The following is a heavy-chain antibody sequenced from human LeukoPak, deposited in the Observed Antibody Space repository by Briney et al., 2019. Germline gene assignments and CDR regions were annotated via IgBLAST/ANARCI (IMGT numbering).Heavy chain of an antibody. CDR3: ARLRYCTSISCHSFDS. D-gene: IGHD2-2*02. CDR1: AYSFSSYW. CDR2: IYPDDSDT. V-gene: IGHV5-51*01. J-gene: IGHJ4*02. Sequence: GESLQISCQGSAYSFSSYWIGWVRQMPGKGLEWMGIIYPDDSDTRYSPSFEGQVTISADKSISTAYLQWSDLKASDTAIYYCARLRYCTSISCHSFDSWGQGTLVTVSS.